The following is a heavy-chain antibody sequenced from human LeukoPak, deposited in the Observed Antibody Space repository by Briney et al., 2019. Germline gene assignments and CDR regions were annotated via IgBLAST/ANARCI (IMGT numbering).Heavy chain of an antibody. V-gene: IGHV4-34*01. D-gene: IGHD2-2*01. CDR1: GASFIGYN. CDR3: ARVTVVPAARXXXFDP. J-gene: IGHJ5*02. Sequence: PSETLSPTGAVHGASFIGYNWSWIRQPPGKGREWIGEINHSGSTNYNPSLKSRVTISVDTSKNQFSLKLSSVTAADTAVYYCARVTVVPAARXXXFDPWGQGTLVTVSS. CDR2: INHSGST.